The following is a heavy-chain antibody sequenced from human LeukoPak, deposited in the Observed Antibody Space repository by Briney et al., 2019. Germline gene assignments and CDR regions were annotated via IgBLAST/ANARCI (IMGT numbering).Heavy chain of an antibody. D-gene: IGHD6-19*01. V-gene: IGHV3-7*01. CDR3: ALIAVAGTNYYYYMDV. Sequence: QSGGSLRLSCATSGFTFSSYWMSWVRQAPGQGLEWVANIKQTGSEKYYVDSVKGRFTISRDNAKNSLYLQMNSLRAEDTAVYYCALIAVAGTNYYYYMDVWGKGTTVTVSS. J-gene: IGHJ6*03. CDR2: IKQTGSEK. CDR1: GFTFSSYW.